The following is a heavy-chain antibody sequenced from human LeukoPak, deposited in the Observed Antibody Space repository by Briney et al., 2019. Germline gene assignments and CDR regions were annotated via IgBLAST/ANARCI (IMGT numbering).Heavy chain of an antibody. D-gene: IGHD6-13*01. J-gene: IGHJ4*02. V-gene: IGHV3-23*01. CDR1: GFTFSSYA. CDR2: ISNSGGFT. CDR3: AILYSTNY. Sequence: GGSLRLSCAASGFTFSSYAMTWVRQAPGKGLEWVSGISNSGGFTYYEDSVKGRLTISRDNSKNTLYLQMNSLRAEDTALYYCAILYSTNYWGQGTLVTVPS.